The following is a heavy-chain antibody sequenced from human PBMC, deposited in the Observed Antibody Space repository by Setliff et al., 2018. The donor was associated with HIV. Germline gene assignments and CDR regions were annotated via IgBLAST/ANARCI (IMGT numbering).Heavy chain of an antibody. Sequence: RASVKVSCKTSGYTFTGYHMHWVRQAPGQGLEWMGWINPNSGGTIFAQKFQGRVTMTRDTSISTAYMELSRLRSDDTAVYYCARPQAVAGIIPYFDYWGQGTLVTVS. V-gene: IGHV1-2*02. CDR1: GYTFTGYH. J-gene: IGHJ4*02. CDR3: ARPQAVAGIIPYFDY. CDR2: INPNSGGT. D-gene: IGHD6-19*01.